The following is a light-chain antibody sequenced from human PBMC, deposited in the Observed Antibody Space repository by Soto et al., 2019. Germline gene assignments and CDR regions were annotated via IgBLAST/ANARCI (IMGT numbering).Light chain of an antibody. CDR2: GAS. J-gene: IGKJ5*01. V-gene: IGKV3-15*01. Sequence: IVMTQSPATLSLSPSEIATLSFRASQSVSSKLAWYQQKPGQAPRLLIYGASTRATGIPARFSGSGSGTEFTLTISSLQSEDFAVYYCQQYNNWPPITFGQGTRLEI. CDR1: QSVSSK. CDR3: QQYNNWPPIT.